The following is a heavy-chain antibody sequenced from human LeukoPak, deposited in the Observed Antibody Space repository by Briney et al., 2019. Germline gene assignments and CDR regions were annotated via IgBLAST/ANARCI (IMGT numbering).Heavy chain of an antibody. CDR3: AKKGPNSGWYHPYYYYMDV. J-gene: IGHJ6*03. CDR1: GFTFSSYA. V-gene: IGHV3-23*01. Sequence: PGGSLRLSCAASGFTFSSYAMSWVRQAPGKGLEWVSAISGSGGSTYYADSVKGRFTISGDNSKNTLYLQMNSLRAEDTAVYYCAKKGPNSGWYHPYYYYMDVWGKGTTVTVSS. D-gene: IGHD6-19*01. CDR2: ISGSGGST.